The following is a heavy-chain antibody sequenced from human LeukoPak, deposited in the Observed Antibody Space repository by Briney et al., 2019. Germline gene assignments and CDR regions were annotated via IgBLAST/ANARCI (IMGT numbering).Heavy chain of an antibody. J-gene: IGHJ6*04. CDR2: ISSSGSTI. Sequence: PGGSLRLSCAASGLTFNSYWMTWVRQTPGKGLEWVSYISSSGSTIYYADSVKGRFTISRDNAKNSLYLQMNSLRAEDTAVYYCAELGITMIGGVWGKGTTVTISS. CDR3: AELGITMIGGV. CDR1: GLTFNSYW. V-gene: IGHV3-48*03. D-gene: IGHD3-10*02.